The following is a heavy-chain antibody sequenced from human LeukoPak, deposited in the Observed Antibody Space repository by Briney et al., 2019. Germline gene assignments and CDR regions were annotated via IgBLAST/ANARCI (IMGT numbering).Heavy chain of an antibody. CDR2: FITIIGTA. CDR3: ARMSDFWSGNWFDP. CDR1: GGTFSSYA. V-gene: IGHV1-69*01. D-gene: IGHD3-3*01. J-gene: IGHJ5*02. Sequence: SVKVSCTASGGTFSSYAISWVRQAPGQGLEWMGGFITIIGTANYAQKFQGRITITADESTSTAYMELSSLRSEDTAVYYCARMSDFWSGNWFDPWGQGTLVTVSS.